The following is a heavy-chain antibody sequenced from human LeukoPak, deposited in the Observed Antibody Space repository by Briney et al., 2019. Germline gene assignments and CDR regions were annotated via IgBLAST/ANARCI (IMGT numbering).Heavy chain of an antibody. CDR2: INSDGSST. D-gene: IGHD6-19*01. CDR3: ARDSVAGTYGDNWFDP. J-gene: IGHJ5*02. CDR1: GFTFSSYW. Sequence: GGSLRLSCAASGFTFSSYWMHWVRQAPGKELVWVSRINSDGSSTSYADSVKGRFTISRDNAKNTLYLQMNSLRAEDTAVYYCARDSVAGTYGDNWFDPWGQGTLVTVSS. V-gene: IGHV3-74*01.